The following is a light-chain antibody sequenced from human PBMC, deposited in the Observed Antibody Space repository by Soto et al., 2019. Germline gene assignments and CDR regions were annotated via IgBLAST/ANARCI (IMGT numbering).Light chain of an antibody. V-gene: IGLV2-14*01. CDR1: TSDVGAYNY. J-gene: IGLJ1*01. CDR3: SSKTSSSSPLV. Sequence: QSALTQPPSASGFPGQSITISCTGSTSDVGAYNYVSWYKHHPGQAPQLMIYEVSNRPSGVSNRFSGSKSGNTASLTISGLQADDEGDYYCSSKTSSSSPLVFGTGTKVTVL. CDR2: EVS.